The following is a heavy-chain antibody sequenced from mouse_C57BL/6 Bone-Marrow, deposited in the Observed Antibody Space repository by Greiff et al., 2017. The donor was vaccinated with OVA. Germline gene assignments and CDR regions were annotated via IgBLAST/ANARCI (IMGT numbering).Heavy chain of an antibody. Sequence: VQLQQSGAELVRPGASVKLSCTASGFNIKDDYMHWVKQRPEQGLEWIGWIDPENGDTEYASKFQGKATITADTSSNTAYLQLSSLTSEDTAIYYCARDYYGSSYDYWGQGTTLTVSS. J-gene: IGHJ2*01. CDR1: GFNIKDDY. CDR2: IDPENGDT. CDR3: ARDYYGSSYDY. V-gene: IGHV14-4*01. D-gene: IGHD1-1*01.